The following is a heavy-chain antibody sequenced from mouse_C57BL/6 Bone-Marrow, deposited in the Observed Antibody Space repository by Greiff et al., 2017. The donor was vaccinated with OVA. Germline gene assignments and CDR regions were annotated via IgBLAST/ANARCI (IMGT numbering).Heavy chain of an antibody. CDR1: GYAFTNYL. J-gene: IGHJ2*01. V-gene: IGHV1-54*01. CDR3: ARIPYYSNYVFDY. Sequence: VQLQQPGAELVRPGTSVKLSCKASGYAFTNYLIDWVKQTPGQGLEWIGVINPGSGGTNYNEKFKGKATLTADTSSSTAYMHLSSLTSEDSAVYFCARIPYYSNYVFDYWGQGTTLTVSS. D-gene: IGHD2-5*01. CDR2: INPGSGGT.